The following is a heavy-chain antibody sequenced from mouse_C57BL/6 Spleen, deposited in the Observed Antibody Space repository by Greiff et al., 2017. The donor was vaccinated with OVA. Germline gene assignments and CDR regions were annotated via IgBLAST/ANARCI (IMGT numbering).Heavy chain of an antibody. V-gene: IGHV1-53*01. J-gene: IGHJ2*01. CDR2: INPSNGGT. CDR1: GYTFTSYG. CDR3: ARNYGIDYCDY. D-gene: IGHD1-1*01. Sequence: QVQLQQPGPELVKPGASVKLSCTASGYTFTSYGMHWVKQRPGQGLEWIGNINPSNGGTNYNEKFKSKATLTVDKSSSTAYMQLSSLTSEDSAVYYCARNYGIDYCDYWGQGTTLTVSS.